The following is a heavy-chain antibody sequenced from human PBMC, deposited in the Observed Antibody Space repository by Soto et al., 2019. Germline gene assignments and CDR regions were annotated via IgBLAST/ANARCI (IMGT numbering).Heavy chain of an antibody. Sequence: SETLSLTCSVSGDSISTVDYFWAWISQPPGQALEYIGYIYKSATTYYNPSFESRVAISLDTSKSQFSLNVTSVTAADTAVYFCARGRYCLTGRCFPNWFDSWGQGTLGTVSS. CDR1: GDSISTVDYF. V-gene: IGHV4-30-4*08. D-gene: IGHD2-15*01. J-gene: IGHJ5*01. CDR2: IYKSATT. CDR3: ARGRYCLTGRCFPNWFDS.